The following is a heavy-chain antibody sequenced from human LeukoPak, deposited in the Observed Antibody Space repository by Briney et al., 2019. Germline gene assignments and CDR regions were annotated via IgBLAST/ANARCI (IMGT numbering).Heavy chain of an antibody. D-gene: IGHD3-22*01. CDR3: ARESYDPAGPFDY. CDR2: IWFDGSNK. J-gene: IGHJ4*02. Sequence: GRSLRLSCAASGFTFRSYGMHWVRQAPGKGLEWVAVIWFDGSNKYYADSVKGRFTISRDNSKNTLYLQMNSLRAEDTAVYYCARESYDPAGPFDYWGQGSLVTVSS. CDR1: GFTFRSYG. V-gene: IGHV3-33*08.